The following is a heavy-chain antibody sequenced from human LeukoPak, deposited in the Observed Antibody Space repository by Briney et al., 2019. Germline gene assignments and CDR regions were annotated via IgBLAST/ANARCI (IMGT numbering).Heavy chain of an antibody. J-gene: IGHJ4*02. CDR1: GFTFSSYG. Sequence: GRSLRLSCAASGFTFSSYGMHWVCQAPGKGLEWVAVISYDGSNKYYADSVKGRFTISRDNSKNTLYLQMNSLRAEDTAVYYCARDSLVGAPTGYFDYWGQGTLVTVSS. D-gene: IGHD1-26*01. CDR2: ISYDGSNK. CDR3: ARDSLVGAPTGYFDY. V-gene: IGHV3-30*03.